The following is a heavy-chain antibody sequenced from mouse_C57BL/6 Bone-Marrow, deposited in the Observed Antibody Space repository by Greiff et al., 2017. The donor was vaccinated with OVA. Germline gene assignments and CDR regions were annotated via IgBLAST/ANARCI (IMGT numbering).Heavy chain of an antibody. V-gene: IGHV14-4*01. CDR2: IEPENGDT. Sequence: EVQLQQSGAELVRPGASVKLSCTASGFNIKDDYMHWVKQRPEQGLEWIGWIEPENGDTEYASKFQGKATITADTSSNTAYLQLSSLTSEDTAVYYCTNPRDGYYFWYFDVWGTGTTVTVSS. CDR1: GFNIKDDY. J-gene: IGHJ1*03. CDR3: TNPRDGYYFWYFDV. D-gene: IGHD2-3*01.